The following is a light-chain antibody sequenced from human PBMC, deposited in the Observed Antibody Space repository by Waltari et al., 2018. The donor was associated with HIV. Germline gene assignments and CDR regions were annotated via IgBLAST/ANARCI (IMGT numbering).Light chain of an antibody. J-gene: IGKJ4*01. CDR1: QGISTY. CDR2: AAS. CDR3: QQLNSYPFT. V-gene: IGKV1-9*01. Sequence: DIQLTQSPSFLSASVGDRVTITCRASQGISTYLAWYQQKPGKAPKLLIYAASTLQSGVPSRFSGSGSGTEFTLTISSLQTEDFATYHCQQLNSYPFTFGGGTKVEIK.